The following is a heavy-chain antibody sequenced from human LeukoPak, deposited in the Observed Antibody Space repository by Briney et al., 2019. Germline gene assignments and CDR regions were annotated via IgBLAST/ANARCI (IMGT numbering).Heavy chain of an antibody. CDR3: ASARYCSSTSCYTVDY. V-gene: IGHV1-69*13. J-gene: IGHJ4*02. D-gene: IGHD2-2*02. Sequence: SVKVSCTASGGTFSSYAISWVRQAPGQGLEWMGGIIPIFGTANYAQKFQGRVTITADESTSTAYMELSSLRSEDTAVYYCASARYCSSTSCYTVDYWGQGTLVTVSS. CDR2: IIPIFGTA. CDR1: GGTFSSYA.